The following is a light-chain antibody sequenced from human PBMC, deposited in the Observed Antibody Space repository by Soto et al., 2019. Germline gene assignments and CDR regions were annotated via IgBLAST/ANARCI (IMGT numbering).Light chain of an antibody. CDR2: GAS. CDR1: QSVSSSS. V-gene: IGKV3-20*01. J-gene: IGKJ5*01. CDR3: QQYGSSGT. Sequence: EIVLTQSPGTLSLSPGERATLSCRASQSVSSSSLAWYQQKPGQAPRLLIYGASNRATGIPDRFSGSGSGTDFTLTISRLEPEDFAVYYCQQYGSSGTFGQGTRLEIK.